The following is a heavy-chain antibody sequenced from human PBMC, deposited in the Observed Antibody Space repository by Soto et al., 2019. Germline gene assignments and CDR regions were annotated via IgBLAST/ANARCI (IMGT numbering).Heavy chain of an antibody. CDR2: IIPIFGTA. CDR1: GGTFSSYA. Sequence: QVQLVQSGAEVKKPGSSVKVSCKASGGTFSSYAISWVRPAPGQGLEWMGGIIPIFGTANYAQKFQGRVTITADESTSTAYMELSSLRSEDTAVYYCARGTKAYCGGDCLGDGSWGQGTLVTVSS. D-gene: IGHD2-21*02. J-gene: IGHJ5*02. V-gene: IGHV1-69*01. CDR3: ARGTKAYCGGDCLGDGS.